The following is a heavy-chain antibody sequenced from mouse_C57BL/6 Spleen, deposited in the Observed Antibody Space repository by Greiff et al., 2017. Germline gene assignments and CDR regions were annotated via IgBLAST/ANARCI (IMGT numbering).Heavy chain of an antibody. V-gene: IGHV1-7*01. CDR2: INPSSGNT. CDR3: SIYNGYAMYYAMDY. J-gene: IGHJ4*01. D-gene: IGHD2-3*01. CDR1: GYTFTSYW. Sequence: QVQLQQSGAELVKPGASVKLSCKASGYTFTSYWMHWVKQRPGQGLEWIGYINPSSGNTKYNQKFKDNVTLTADKSSSTAYMQLSSLTYEDSAVYYYSIYNGYAMYYAMDYWGQGTSVTVSS.